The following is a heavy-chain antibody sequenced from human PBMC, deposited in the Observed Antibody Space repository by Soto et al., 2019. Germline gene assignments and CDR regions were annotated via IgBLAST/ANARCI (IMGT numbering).Heavy chain of an antibody. CDR1: GGSISSYY. Sequence: QVQLQESGPGLVKPSETLSLTCTVSGGSISSYYWSWIRQPPGKGLEWIGYIYYSGSTNYNPSLKSRVTISVDTSKNQFSLKLSSVTAADTAVYYCARSLVLPGIAVAGATLSYYYYGMDVW. CDR3: ARSLVLPGIAVAGATLSYYYYGMDV. CDR2: IYYSGST. V-gene: IGHV4-59*01. D-gene: IGHD6-19*01. J-gene: IGHJ6*01.